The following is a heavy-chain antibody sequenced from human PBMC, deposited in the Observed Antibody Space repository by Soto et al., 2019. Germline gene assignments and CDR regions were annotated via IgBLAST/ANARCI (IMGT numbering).Heavy chain of an antibody. D-gene: IGHD1-26*01. V-gene: IGHV3-23*01. J-gene: IGHJ4*02. CDR2: ISGSGGST. CDR1: GFTFSIYA. CDR3: AKSSSGPRWELPTSHY. Sequence: PGGSLRLACAASGFTFSIYAMSWVRQAQGKGLEWVSAISGSGGSTYYADSVRGRSTISRDNSKNRLYLQMKSLRAEDTAVYYSAKSSSGPRWELPTSHYWGQGTLVPVSP.